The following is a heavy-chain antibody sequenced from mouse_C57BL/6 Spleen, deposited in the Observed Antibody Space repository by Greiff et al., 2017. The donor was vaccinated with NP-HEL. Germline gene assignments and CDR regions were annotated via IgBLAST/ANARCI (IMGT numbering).Heavy chain of an antibody. CDR1: GYTFTSYW. J-gene: IGHJ3*01. CDR3: ARSIYDGYYAWSAY. V-gene: IGHV1-52*01. D-gene: IGHD2-3*01. Sequence: QVQLKQPGAELVRPGSSVKLSCKASGYTFTSYWMHWVKQRPIQGLEWIGNIDPSDSETHYNQKFKDKATLTVDKSSSTAYMQLSSLTSEDSAVYYCARSIYDGYYAWSAYWGQGTLVTVSA. CDR2: IDPSDSET.